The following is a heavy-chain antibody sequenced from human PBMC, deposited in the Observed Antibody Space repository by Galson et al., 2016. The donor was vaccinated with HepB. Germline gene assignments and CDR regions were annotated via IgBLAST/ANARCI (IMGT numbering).Heavy chain of an antibody. J-gene: IGHJ4*02. V-gene: IGHV1-69*13. CDR3: ASPGRGGSLEY. D-gene: IGHD2-15*01. Sequence: SVKVSCKASGGTLSDHSISWVRQAPGQGLEWMGGTIPIFGTADYTRKFLGRVTITADESTSIVYMELSRLRSEDTAVYYCASPGRGGSLEYWGQGTLVTVSS. CDR2: TIPIFGTA. CDR1: GGTLSDHS.